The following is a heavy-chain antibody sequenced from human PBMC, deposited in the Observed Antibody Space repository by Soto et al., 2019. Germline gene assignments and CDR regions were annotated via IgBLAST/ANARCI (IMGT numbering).Heavy chain of an antibody. CDR3: ARVDSSGYYLGY. J-gene: IGHJ4*02. CDR2: INPSGGST. Sequence: ASVKVSCMASGYTFTSYYMHWVRQAPGQGLEWMGIINPSGGSTSYAQKFQGRVTMTRDTSTSTVYMELSSLRSEDTAVYYCARVDSSGYYLGYWGQGTLVTVSS. D-gene: IGHD3-22*01. V-gene: IGHV1-46*01. CDR1: GYTFTSYY.